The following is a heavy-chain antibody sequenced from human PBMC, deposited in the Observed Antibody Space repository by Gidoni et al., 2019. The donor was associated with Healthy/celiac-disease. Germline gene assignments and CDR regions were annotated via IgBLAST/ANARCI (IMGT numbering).Heavy chain of an antibody. Sequence: EVQLVESGGGLVQPGGSLKLSCAASGFTFSGSAMHWVRQAPGKGLEWVGRIRSKANSYATAYAASVKGRFTISRDDSKNTAYLQMNSLKTEDTAVYYCTRHVRGSSPGYYYYYMDVWGKGTTVTVSS. CDR2: IRSKANSYAT. V-gene: IGHV3-73*01. CDR3: TRHVRGSSPGYYYYYMDV. J-gene: IGHJ6*03. D-gene: IGHD6-13*01. CDR1: GFTFSGSA.